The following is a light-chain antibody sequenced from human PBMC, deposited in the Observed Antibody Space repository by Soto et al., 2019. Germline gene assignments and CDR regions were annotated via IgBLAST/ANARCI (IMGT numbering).Light chain of an antibody. CDR2: EAS. CDR1: QSVNSN. Sequence: EIVMTQSPATLSVSPGERATLSCRASQSVNSNLAWYQQKRGQAPRLLIYEASSRATGIPARFSASGSGTEFTLTISSLQSEDFAVYYCEQYNIWRLTFGGGTNVEIK. V-gene: IGKV3-15*01. CDR3: EQYNIWRLT. J-gene: IGKJ4*01.